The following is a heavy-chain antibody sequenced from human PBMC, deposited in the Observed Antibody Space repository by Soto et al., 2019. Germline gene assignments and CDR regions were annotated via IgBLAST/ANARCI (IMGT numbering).Heavy chain of an antibody. Sequence: KQSQTLSLTCAISGDSVSSNSAAWNWIRQSPSRGLEWLGRTYYRSKWYNDYAVSVKSRITINPDTSKNQFSLQLNSVTPEDTAVYYCARVPYIWTDSSSLYYGMDVWGQGTTVTVSS. V-gene: IGHV6-1*01. D-gene: IGHD6-6*01. CDR2: TYYRSKWYN. CDR1: GDSVSSNSAA. J-gene: IGHJ6*02. CDR3: ARVPYIWTDSSSLYYGMDV.